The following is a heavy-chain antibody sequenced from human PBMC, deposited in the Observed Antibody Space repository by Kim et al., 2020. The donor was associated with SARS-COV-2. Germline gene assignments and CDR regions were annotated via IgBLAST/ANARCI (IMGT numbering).Heavy chain of an antibody. D-gene: IGHD3-3*01. CDR3: ARVSGITIFGVVITGPFDY. V-gene: IGHV4-30-2*05. Sequence: SRVTIAVDTSKNQFSLKLSCVTAADTAVYYCARVSGITIFGVVITGPFDYWGQGTLVTVSS. J-gene: IGHJ4*02.